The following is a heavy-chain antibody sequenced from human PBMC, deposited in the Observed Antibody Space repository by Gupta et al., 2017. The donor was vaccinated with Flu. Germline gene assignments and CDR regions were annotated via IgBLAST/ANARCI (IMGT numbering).Heavy chain of an antibody. D-gene: IGHD6-6*01. CDR1: GGSISTYY. V-gene: IGHV4-59*01. CDR2: IYYSGST. J-gene: IGHJ2*01. Sequence: QVQLQESGPGLVKFSETLSLTCTVSGGSISTYYWSWIRQPPRKGLEWIGYIYYSGSTNYNPSLKSRVTISVDTSKNHVSLKLSSVTAADTAVYYCVRDAQLGGKRYFDLWGRGTLVTVSS. CDR3: VRDAQLGGKRYFDL.